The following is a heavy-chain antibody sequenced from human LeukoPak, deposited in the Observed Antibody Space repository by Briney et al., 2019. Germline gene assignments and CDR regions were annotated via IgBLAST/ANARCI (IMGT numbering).Heavy chain of an antibody. Sequence: GGSLRLPCVASGFTFSTYGMHWVRQAPGKGLEWVAFIWYDGSNKYYADSVKGRFTISRDNSKNTLSLQMNSLRPEDTAMYYCAKSYSYGYDYWGQGALVTVSS. V-gene: IGHV3-30*02. CDR1: GFTFSTYG. CDR2: IWYDGSNK. D-gene: IGHD5-18*01. J-gene: IGHJ4*02. CDR3: AKSYSYGYDY.